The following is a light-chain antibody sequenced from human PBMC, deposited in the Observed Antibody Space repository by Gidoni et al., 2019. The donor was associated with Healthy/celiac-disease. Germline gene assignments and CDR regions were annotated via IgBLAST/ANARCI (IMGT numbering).Light chain of an antibody. Sequence: SYELTQPPSVSVSPGQTASITCSGEKLGDKYACWYQQKPGQSPLLVIYQDSKRPSGIPERFSGSNSGNTATLTISGTQAMDEADYYCQAWDSSTAVFGGGTKLTVL. V-gene: IGLV3-1*01. CDR3: QAWDSSTAV. J-gene: IGLJ2*01. CDR2: QDS. CDR1: KLGDKY.